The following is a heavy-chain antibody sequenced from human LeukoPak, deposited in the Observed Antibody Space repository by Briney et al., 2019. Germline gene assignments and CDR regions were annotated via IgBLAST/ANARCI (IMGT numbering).Heavy chain of an antibody. CDR2: INHSGST. D-gene: IGHD6-6*01. CDR3: ARGLVEYSSSAGYY. CDR1: GGSFSGYY. J-gene: IGHJ4*02. Sequence: KPSETLSLTCAVYGGSFSGYYWSWIRQPPVKGLEWIGEINHSGSTNYNPSLKSRVTISVDTSKNQFSLKLSSVTAADTAVYYCARGLVEYSSSAGYYWGQGTLVTVSS. V-gene: IGHV4-34*01.